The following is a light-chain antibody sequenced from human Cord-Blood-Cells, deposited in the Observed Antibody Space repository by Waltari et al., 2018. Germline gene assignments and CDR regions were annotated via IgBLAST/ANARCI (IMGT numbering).Light chain of an antibody. CDR3: QQYYSYPIA. CDR2: GAS. V-gene: IGKV1-8*01. CDR1: QGISSY. J-gene: IGKJ5*01. Sequence: AIRMTQSPSSFSASTGDRVTITCRASQGISSYLAWYQQKPGKAPKLLIYGASTLQSGVPSRFSGSGSGTDFTLAISCLQSEDFATYYCQQYYSYPIAFGQGTRLEIK.